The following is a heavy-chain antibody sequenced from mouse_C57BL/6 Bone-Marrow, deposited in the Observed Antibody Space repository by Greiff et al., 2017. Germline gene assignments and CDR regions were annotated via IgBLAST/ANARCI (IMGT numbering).Heavy chain of an antibody. CDR3: ARRGSPYWYFDV. CDR2: INPSTGGT. J-gene: IGHJ1*03. Sequence: EVQLVESGPELVKPGASVKISCKASGYSFTGYYMNWVKQSPEKSLEWIGEINPSTGGTTYNQKFKAKATLTVDKSSSTAYMQLKSLTSEDSAVYYCARRGSPYWYFDVWGTGTTVTVSS. V-gene: IGHV1-42*01. CDR1: GYSFTGYY.